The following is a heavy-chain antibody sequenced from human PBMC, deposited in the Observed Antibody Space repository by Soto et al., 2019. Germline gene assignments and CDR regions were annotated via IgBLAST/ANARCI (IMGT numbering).Heavy chain of an antibody. CDR1: GFTFSSYA. CDR2: ISGSGGST. V-gene: IGHV3-23*01. CDR3: SKGFWNYGDSVDY. J-gene: IGHJ4*02. D-gene: IGHD1-7*01. Sequence: EVQLLESGGGLVQPGGSLRLSCAASGFTFSSYAMSWVRQAPGKGLEWVSAISGSGGSTYYADSVKGRFTISRDNSKNTLYLQMNSLIAEDTAVYYCSKGFWNYGDSVDYWGQGNLVTVSS.